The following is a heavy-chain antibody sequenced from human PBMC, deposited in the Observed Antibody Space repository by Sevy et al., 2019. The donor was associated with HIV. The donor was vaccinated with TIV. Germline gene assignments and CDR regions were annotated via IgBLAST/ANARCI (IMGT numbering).Heavy chain of an antibody. V-gene: IGHV3-21*01. Sequence: GGSLRLSCAASGFTFSSYSMNWVRQAPGKGLEWVSSISSSSYIYYADSVKGRFTISRDNAKNSLYLQMNSLRAEDTAVYYCAREKGNYYDKDGMDVWGQGTTVTVSS. CDR2: ISSSSYI. J-gene: IGHJ6*02. D-gene: IGHD3-22*01. CDR3: AREKGNYYDKDGMDV. CDR1: GFTFSSYS.